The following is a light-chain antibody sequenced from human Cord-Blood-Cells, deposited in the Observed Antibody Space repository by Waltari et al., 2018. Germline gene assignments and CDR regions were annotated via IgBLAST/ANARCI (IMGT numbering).Light chain of an antibody. J-gene: IGLJ3*02. CDR3: CSYAGSSTWV. Sequence: QSALSQPASLAGPPGPQTTISFTGTRRDLGRDTLASWYQQHPGKAPKLMIYEVSKRPSGVSNRFSGSKSGNTASLTISGLQAEDEADYYCCSYAGSSTWVFGGGTKLTVL. CDR1: RRDLGRDTL. V-gene: IGLV2-23*02. CDR2: EVS.